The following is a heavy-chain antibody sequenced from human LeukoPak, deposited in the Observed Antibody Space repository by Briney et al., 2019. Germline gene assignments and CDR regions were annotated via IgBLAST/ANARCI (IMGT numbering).Heavy chain of an antibody. D-gene: IGHD1-26*01. J-gene: IGHJ6*03. Sequence: GGSLRLSCVASGFTFGDYPMHWVRQIPGTGLEWVSGINGTGGGIGYADSVKGRFTIARDNAKNSRYLQMNSLRAEDTALYYCAKDGRFSGSPYFYYMDVWGKGTTITVS. CDR2: INGTGGGI. V-gene: IGHV3-9*01. CDR3: AKDGRFSGSPYFYYMDV. CDR1: GFTFGDYP.